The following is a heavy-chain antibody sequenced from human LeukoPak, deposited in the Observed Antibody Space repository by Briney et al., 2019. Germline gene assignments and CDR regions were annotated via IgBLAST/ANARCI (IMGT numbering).Heavy chain of an antibody. J-gene: IGHJ2*01. Sequence: GGSLRLSCAASGFTFSTYAMNWVRQAPGKGLQWVSTISGGRSDTFYADSVKGRFTISRDNSKNTLYLQMNSLRAEDTAMYYCAKGTGASDWYFDLWGRGTLVTVPS. D-gene: IGHD3-10*01. CDR1: GFTFSTYA. CDR2: ISGGRSDT. V-gene: IGHV3-23*01. CDR3: AKGTGASDWYFDL.